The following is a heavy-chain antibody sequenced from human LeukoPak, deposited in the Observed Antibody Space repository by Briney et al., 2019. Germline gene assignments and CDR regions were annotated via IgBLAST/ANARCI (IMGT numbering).Heavy chain of an antibody. Sequence: PGGSLRLSCAASGFTFSSYGMHWVRQAPGKGLEWVAVISYDGSNKYYADSVKGRFTISRDNSKNTLYLQMNSLRAEDTAVYYCAKDLSAAPTYYYDSSGYYGLDYWGQGTLVTVSS. CDR3: AKDLSAAPTYYYDSSGYYGLDY. V-gene: IGHV3-30*18. CDR1: GFTFSSYG. D-gene: IGHD3-22*01. CDR2: ISYDGSNK. J-gene: IGHJ4*02.